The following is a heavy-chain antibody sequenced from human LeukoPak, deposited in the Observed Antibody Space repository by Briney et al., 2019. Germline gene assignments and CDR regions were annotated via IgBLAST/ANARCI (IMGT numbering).Heavy chain of an antibody. CDR3: ARAVPMVRGVIIRRPNTNWFDP. D-gene: IGHD3-10*01. Sequence: ASVKVSCKASGYTFTSYDINWVRQATGQGPEWMGWMNPNSGNTGYAQKFQGRVTMTRNTSISTAYMELSSLRSEDTAVYYCARAVPMVRGVIIRRPNTNWFDPWGQGTLVTVSS. CDR1: GYTFTSYD. CDR2: MNPNSGNT. J-gene: IGHJ5*02. V-gene: IGHV1-8*01.